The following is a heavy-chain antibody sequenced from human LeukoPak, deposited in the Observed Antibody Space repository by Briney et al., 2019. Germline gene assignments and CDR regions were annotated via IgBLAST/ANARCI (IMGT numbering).Heavy chain of an antibody. CDR1: GGSVSSGSYY. J-gene: IGHJ4*02. V-gene: IGHV4-61*01. Sequence: SETLSLTCTVSGGSVSSGSYYWSWIRQPPGKGLEWIGYIYYSGSTNYNPSLESRVTISVDTSKNQFSLKLSSVTAADTAVYYCARACSGGSCYSYTFDYWGQGTLVTVSS. CDR2: IYYSGST. D-gene: IGHD2-15*01. CDR3: ARACSGGSCYSYTFDY.